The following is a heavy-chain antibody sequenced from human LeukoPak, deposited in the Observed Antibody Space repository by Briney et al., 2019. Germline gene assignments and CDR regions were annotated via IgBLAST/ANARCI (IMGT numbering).Heavy chain of an antibody. J-gene: IGHJ3*02. Sequence: PGGSLRLSCAASGFTFSSYAMSWVRQAPGKGLEYVSAISSNGGSTYYANSVKGRFTISRDNSKNTLYLQMGSLRAEDMAVYYCARDRCSSTSCYFGAFDIWGQGTMVTVSS. V-gene: IGHV3-64*01. CDR3: ARDRCSSTSCYFGAFDI. CDR2: ISSNGGST. D-gene: IGHD2-2*01. CDR1: GFTFSSYA.